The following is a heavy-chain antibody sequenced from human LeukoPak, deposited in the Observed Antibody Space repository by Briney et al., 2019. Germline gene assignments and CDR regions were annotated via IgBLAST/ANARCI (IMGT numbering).Heavy chain of an antibody. CDR1: GGSISSYY. Sequence: SETLSLTCTVSGGSISSYYWSWIRQPPGKGLDWIGYIYYSGSTNYNPSLKSRVTISVDTSKNQFSLKLSSVTAADTAVYYCAGDSSSSIYFDYWGQGTLVTVSS. J-gene: IGHJ4*02. D-gene: IGHD6-6*01. CDR2: IYYSGST. V-gene: IGHV4-59*01. CDR3: AGDSSSSIYFDY.